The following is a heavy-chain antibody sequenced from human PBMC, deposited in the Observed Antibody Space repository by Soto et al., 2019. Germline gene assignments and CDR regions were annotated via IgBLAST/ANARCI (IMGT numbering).Heavy chain of an antibody. V-gene: IGHV1-46*01. Sequence: ASVKVSCKASGYTFTSYYMHWVRQAPGQGLEWMGIINPSGGSTSYAQKFQGRVTMTRDTSTSTVYMELSSLRSEDTAVYYCARDLDIVVVPAARHYYYYGMDVWGQGTTVTVSS. J-gene: IGHJ6*02. CDR2: INPSGGST. D-gene: IGHD2-2*03. CDR1: GYTFTSYY. CDR3: ARDLDIVVVPAARHYYYYGMDV.